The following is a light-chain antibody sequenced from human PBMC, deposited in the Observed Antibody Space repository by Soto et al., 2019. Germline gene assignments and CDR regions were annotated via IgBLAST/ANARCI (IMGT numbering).Light chain of an antibody. CDR1: QTFSSW. J-gene: IGKJ1*01. V-gene: IGKV1-5*03. CDR2: KAS. Sequence: DIQMTQSPSTLSGSVGDRVTIACRASQTFSSWLAWYQQKPGKAPKLLIYKASTLKSGVPSRFSGSGSGTEFTLTISSLQPDDFANYYCQHYNSYSEEFGQGTKVELK. CDR3: QHYNSYSEE.